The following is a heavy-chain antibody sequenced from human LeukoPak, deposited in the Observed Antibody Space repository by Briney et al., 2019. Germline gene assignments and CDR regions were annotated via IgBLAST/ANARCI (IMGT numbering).Heavy chain of an antibody. CDR2: IVVDSGDT. CDR1: GFTFTSSA. Sequence: GASVKVSCKASGFTFTSSAMQWVRQARGQRLEWIGWIVVDSGDTNYAQKFQERVTITRDMSTATAYMELSRLRSEDTAVYYCAAEYMTRNYYYGMDVWGQGTTVTVSS. V-gene: IGHV1-58*02. CDR3: AAEYMTRNYYYGMDV. D-gene: IGHD1-14*01. J-gene: IGHJ6*02.